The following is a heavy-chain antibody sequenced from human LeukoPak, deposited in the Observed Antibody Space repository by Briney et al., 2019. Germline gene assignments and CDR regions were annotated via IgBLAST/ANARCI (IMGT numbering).Heavy chain of an antibody. V-gene: IGHV1-18*01. D-gene: IGHD6-19*01. J-gene: IGHJ6*02. CDR2: ISAYNGAT. CDR1: GYTFTSYA. CDR3: ARLHSSGWPLECMDV. Sequence: GASVRVSCKASGYTFTSYAISWVRQAPGQGLEYMGWISAYNGATNYAQKFQGRVTLTTDSSTRTAYMELRSLTSDDTAVYYCARLHSSGWPLECMDVWGQGTTVTVSS.